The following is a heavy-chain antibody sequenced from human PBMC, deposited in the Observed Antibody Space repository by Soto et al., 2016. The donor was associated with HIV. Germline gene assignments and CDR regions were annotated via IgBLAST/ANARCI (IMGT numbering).Heavy chain of an antibody. J-gene: IGHJ1*01. V-gene: IGHV1-2*02. D-gene: IGHD6-13*01. CDR1: GYTFTDYY. CDR2: INPNSGGT. Sequence: QVQLVQSGAEVKKPGASVKVSCKASGYTFTDYYMHWVRQAPGQGLEWMGWINPNSGGTNSAQKFQGRVTMTRDTSISTAYLELSRLRFDDTAVYYCTRDLIWQQPSSHWGQGTLVTVSS. CDR3: TRDLIWQQPSSH.